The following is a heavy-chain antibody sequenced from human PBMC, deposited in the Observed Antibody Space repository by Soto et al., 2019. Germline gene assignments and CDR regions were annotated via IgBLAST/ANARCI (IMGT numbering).Heavy chain of an antibody. D-gene: IGHD3-22*01. V-gene: IGHV5-10-1*01. CDR3: ARQIYDSDTGPNFQYYFDS. J-gene: IGHJ4*02. CDR2: IDPSDSQT. Sequence: GESLKISCMGSGYSFAGYWITWVRQKPGKGLEWMGRIDPSDSQTYYSPSFRGHVTISVTKSITTVFLQWSSLRASDTAMYYCARQIYDSDTGPNFQYYFDSWGQGAPVTVSS. CDR1: GYSFAGYW.